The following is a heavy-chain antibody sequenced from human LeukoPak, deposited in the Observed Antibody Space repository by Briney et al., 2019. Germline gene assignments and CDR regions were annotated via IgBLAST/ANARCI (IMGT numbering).Heavy chain of an antibody. V-gene: IGHV3-23*01. CDR3: AKRGVVIRVILVGFHKEAYYFDS. J-gene: IGHJ4*02. CDR1: GITLSNYG. D-gene: IGHD3-10*01. Sequence: GGSLRLSCAVSGITLSNYGMSWVRQAPGKGLEWVAGISGSGSGTNYADSVKGRFTISSDNSKNTLYLQMNSLRAEDTAVYFCAKRGVVIRVILVGFHKEAYYFDSWGQGALVTVSS. CDR2: ISGSGSGT.